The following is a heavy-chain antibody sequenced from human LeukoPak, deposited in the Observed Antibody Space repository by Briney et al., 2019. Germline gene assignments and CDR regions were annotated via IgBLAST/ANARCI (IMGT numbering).Heavy chain of an antibody. V-gene: IGHV1-46*01. Sequence: ASVKVSCKASGYTFTSYYMHWVRQAPGQGLEWMGIINPSGGSTSYAQKFQGRVTMTRDMSTSTVYMELSSLRSEDTAVYYCARDKKMTTFYYYYMDVWGKGTTVTVSS. CDR3: ARDKKMTTFYYYYMDV. J-gene: IGHJ6*03. D-gene: IGHD3-16*01. CDR1: GYTFTSYY. CDR2: INPSGGST.